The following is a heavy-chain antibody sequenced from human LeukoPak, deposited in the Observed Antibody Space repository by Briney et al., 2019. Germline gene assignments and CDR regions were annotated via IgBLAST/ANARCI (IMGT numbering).Heavy chain of an antibody. V-gene: IGHV4-59*01. J-gene: IGHJ1*01. D-gene: IGHD3-22*01. CDR2: IYYSGST. CDR1: GGSISSYY. CDR3: ARADWDSSGYYCQH. Sequence: SETLSLTCTVSGGSISSYYWSWIRQPPGKGLEWIGYIYYSGSTNYNPSLKSRVTISVDTSENQFSLKLSSVTAADTAVYYCARADWDSSGYYCQHWGQGTLVTVSS.